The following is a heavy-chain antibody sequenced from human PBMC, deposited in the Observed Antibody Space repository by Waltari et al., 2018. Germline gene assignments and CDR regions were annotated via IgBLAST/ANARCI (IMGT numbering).Heavy chain of an antibody. CDR1: GGSFSGYY. Sequence: QVQLQQWGAGLLKPSETLSLTCAVYGGSFSGYYWSWIRQPPGKGLEWLGESNHSGSTNYNPALKSRVTISVATSKNQFSLKLSSVTAADTAVYYCARGSRLGYCSSTSCGFHYWGQGTLVTVSS. J-gene: IGHJ4*02. CDR2: SNHSGST. V-gene: IGHV4-34*01. CDR3: ARGSRLGYCSSTSCGFHY. D-gene: IGHD2-2*01.